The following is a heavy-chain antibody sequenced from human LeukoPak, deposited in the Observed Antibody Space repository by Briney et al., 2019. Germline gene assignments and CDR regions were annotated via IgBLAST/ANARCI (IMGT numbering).Heavy chain of an antibody. CDR3: ARIPDYYYDSSGYVA. J-gene: IGHJ5*02. CDR1: ELTFSSYE. D-gene: IGHD3-22*01. V-gene: IGHV3-48*03. Sequence: GRCLRLSCAAAELTFSSYEMNWVRQAPGKGLDWVSYISGSGNTIYYADSVKGRFTISRDNAKNSLYLQMNSLRAEDTAVYYCARIPDYYYDSSGYVAWGQGTLVTVSS. CDR2: ISGSGNTI.